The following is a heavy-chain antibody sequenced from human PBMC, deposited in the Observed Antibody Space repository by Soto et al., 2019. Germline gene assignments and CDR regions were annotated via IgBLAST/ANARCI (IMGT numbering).Heavy chain of an antibody. V-gene: IGHV4-59*01. Sequence: PSETLSLTCTVSGGSISPYYWSWIRQPPGKRLEWIGYIYYSGSTSYNPSLKSRLTISVDTSKNQFSVNLSSVTAADTAMYYCGSRSGGWQDNWFAPGGRGTLVTVSS. J-gene: IGHJ5*02. D-gene: IGHD6-19*01. CDR3: GSRSGGWQDNWFAP. CDR2: IYYSGST. CDR1: GGSISPYY.